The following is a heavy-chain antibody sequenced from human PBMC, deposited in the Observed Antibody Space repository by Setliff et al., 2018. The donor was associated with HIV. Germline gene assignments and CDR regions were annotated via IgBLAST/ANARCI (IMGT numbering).Heavy chain of an antibody. CDR2: VYPGDSDT. D-gene: IGHD3-10*01. CDR3: ARVVNDFVVRGFV. CDR1: GYTFTNYW. Sequence: PGESLKISCKGSGYTFTNYWIGWVRQMPGKGLDWMGIVYPGDSDTRYSPSFQGQVTISADRSISTAYLQWNSLKASDTAMYYCARVVNDFVVRGFVWGQGTTVTVSS. J-gene: IGHJ6*02. V-gene: IGHV5-51*01.